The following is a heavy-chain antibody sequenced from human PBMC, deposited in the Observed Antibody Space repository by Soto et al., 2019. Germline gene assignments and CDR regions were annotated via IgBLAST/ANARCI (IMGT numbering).Heavy chain of an antibody. CDR2: INPNSGGT. J-gene: IGHJ5*02. CDR3: ARAYSNSSSNWFDP. D-gene: IGHD4-4*01. CDR1: GYTFTGYY. V-gene: IGHV1-2*04. Sequence: ASVKVSCKASGYTFTGYYMHWVRQAPGQGLEWMGWINPNSGGTNYAQKFQGWVTMTRDTSISTAYMELSRLRSDDTAVYYCARAYSNSSSNWFDPWGQGTLVTVSS.